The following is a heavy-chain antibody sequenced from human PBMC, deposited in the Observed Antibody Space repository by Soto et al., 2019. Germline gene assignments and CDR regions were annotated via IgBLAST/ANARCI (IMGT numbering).Heavy chain of an antibody. J-gene: IGHJ4*02. CDR1: GGSIRSISYY. CDR2: IYYRGST. Sequence: QLQLQESVPGLVKPSENLYLTCTVSGGSIRSISYYWGGIRQPPEKGLEWIGSIYYRGSTYYNPSLKSRGTISVGTSKNQCSLKLGSVTAADTAVYYCERHSAAAAGREGNFDYWCQGTLVTVSS. D-gene: IGHD6-13*01. V-gene: IGHV4-39*01. CDR3: ERHSAAAAGREGNFDY.